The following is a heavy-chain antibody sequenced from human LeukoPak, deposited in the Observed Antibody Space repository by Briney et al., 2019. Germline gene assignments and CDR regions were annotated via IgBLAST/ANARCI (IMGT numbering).Heavy chain of an antibody. D-gene: IGHD4-17*01. CDR2: IYHSGST. CDR1: GGSISSGGYS. Sequence: SETLSLTCAVSGGSISSGGYSWSWIRQPPGKGLEWIGYIYHSGSTYYNPSLKSRVTISVDRSKNQFSLKLSSVTAADTAVYYLARYEHDDYEGAFHYWGQGTLVTVS. V-gene: IGHV4-30-2*01. CDR3: ARYEHDDYEGAFHY. J-gene: IGHJ4*02.